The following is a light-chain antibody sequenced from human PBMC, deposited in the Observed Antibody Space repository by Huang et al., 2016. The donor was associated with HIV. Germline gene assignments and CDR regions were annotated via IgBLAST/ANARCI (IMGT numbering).Light chain of an antibody. Sequence: EIVMTQSPATLSVSPGERATLSCRASQSFSSNLAWYQQKPGKAPRLLIYGASTRAAGIPARFSGSGSGTEFTLTISSVQSEDFAVYYCQQYNNWPRTFGQGTKVEIK. CDR1: QSFSSN. CDR2: GAS. CDR3: QQYNNWPRT. J-gene: IGKJ1*01. V-gene: IGKV3-15*01.